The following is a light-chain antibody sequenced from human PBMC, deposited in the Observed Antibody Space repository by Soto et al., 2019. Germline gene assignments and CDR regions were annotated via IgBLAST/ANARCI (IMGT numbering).Light chain of an antibody. CDR1: QTISSW. CDR3: EQYHSHPYT. CDR2: KAS. Sequence: DIQMTQSPSTLSGSVGDRVTITCRASQTISSWLAWYQQKPGKAPKLLIYKASTLKSGVPSRFSGSGSGTEFTLNINGLQPDDFETYYCEQYHSHPYTFGQGTKVDIK. V-gene: IGKV1-5*03. J-gene: IGKJ2*01.